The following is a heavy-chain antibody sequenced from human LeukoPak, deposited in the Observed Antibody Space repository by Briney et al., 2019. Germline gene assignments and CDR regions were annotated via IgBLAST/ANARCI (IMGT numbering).Heavy chain of an antibody. D-gene: IGHD2-2*01. V-gene: IGHV2-70*11. CDR1: GFSLSTSGMC. CDR2: IDWDDDK. CDR3: ARIRASCPNDAFDI. Sequence: SGPTLVNPTQTLTLTCTFSGFSLSTSGMCVSWIRQPPGKALEWLARIDWDDDKYYSTSLKTRLTISKDTSKNQVVLTMTNMDPVDTATYYCARIRASCPNDAFDIWGQGTMVTVS. J-gene: IGHJ3*02.